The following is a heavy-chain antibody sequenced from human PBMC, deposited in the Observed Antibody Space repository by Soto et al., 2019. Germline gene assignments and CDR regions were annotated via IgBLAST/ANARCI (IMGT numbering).Heavy chain of an antibody. CDR3: AKQQGPGTPYYYAMDV. Sequence: GGSLRLSCAAAGFPFSSYAMSWVRQAPGKGLEWVSVIRSSGDRTYYADSVKGRFTISRDNSKNTLYMQMNSLRAGDTAVYYCAKQQGPGTPYYYAMDVWGQGTTVTVSS. V-gene: IGHV3-23*01. CDR1: GFPFSSYA. J-gene: IGHJ6*02. D-gene: IGHD1-1*01. CDR2: IRSSGDRT.